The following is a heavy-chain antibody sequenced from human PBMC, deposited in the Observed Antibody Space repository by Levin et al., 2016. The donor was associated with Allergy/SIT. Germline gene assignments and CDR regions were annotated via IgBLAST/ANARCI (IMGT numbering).Heavy chain of an antibody. CDR2: IYYSGST. J-gene: IGHJ6*03. D-gene: IGHD6-19*01. CDR1: GGSISSYY. V-gene: IGHV4-59*01. Sequence: SETLSLTCTVSGGSISSYYWSWIRQPPGKGLEWIGYIYYSGSTNYNPSLKSRVTISVDTSKNQFSLKLSSVTAADTAVYYCARDVRTGYSSGWYSNYYYMDVWGKGTTVTVSS. CDR3: ARDVRTGYSSGWYSNYYYMDV.